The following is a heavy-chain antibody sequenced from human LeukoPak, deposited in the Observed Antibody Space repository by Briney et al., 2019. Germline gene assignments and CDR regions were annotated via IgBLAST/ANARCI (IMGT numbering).Heavy chain of an antibody. CDR3: AKDRDSSVYYWAD. Sequence: GGSLRLSCAASGFTFSSHAISWVRQAPGKGLEWVTGISGSGGGTYYTDSVKGRFTISRDNSKNMLYLQMNSLRAEDTAVYYCAKDRDSSVYYWADWGQGTLVTVSS. CDR1: GFTFSSHA. D-gene: IGHD3-22*01. J-gene: IGHJ4*02. CDR2: ISGSGGGT. V-gene: IGHV3-23*01.